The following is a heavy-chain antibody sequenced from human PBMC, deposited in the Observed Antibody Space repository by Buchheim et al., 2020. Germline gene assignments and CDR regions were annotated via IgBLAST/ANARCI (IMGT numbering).Heavy chain of an antibody. CDR2: TSGSGGSA. Sequence: EVQLVESGGGLVQPGGSLRLSCVASGFTFSSYAMSWVRQAPGKGLEWVSVTSGSGGSAYHADSVKGRITISRDNSNNTLYLQMNSLRAEDTAVHYCAKELLPSYYYYGMDVWGQGTT. CDR1: GFTFSSYA. V-gene: IGHV3-23*04. D-gene: IGHD1-26*01. CDR3: AKELLPSYYYYGMDV. J-gene: IGHJ6*02.